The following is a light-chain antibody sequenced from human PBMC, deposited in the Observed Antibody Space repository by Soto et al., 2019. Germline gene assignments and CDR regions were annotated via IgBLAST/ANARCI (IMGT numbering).Light chain of an antibody. Sequence: ILMTQSPATRSVAPGERATLSCRASQSVSSNLAWYQQKPGQAPRLLIYGASTRATGIPARFSGSGSGTEFTLTISSLQSEDFAVYYCQQYNNWPRTFGQGTKVDIK. CDR2: GAS. J-gene: IGKJ1*01. CDR3: QQYNNWPRT. V-gene: IGKV3-15*01. CDR1: QSVSSN.